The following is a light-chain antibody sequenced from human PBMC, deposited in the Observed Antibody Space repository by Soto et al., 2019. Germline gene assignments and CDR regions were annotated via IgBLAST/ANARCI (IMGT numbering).Light chain of an antibody. Sequence: EIVMTQSPATLSVSPGERATLSCRASQSVSINLAWYQQKPGQAPRLLIYAASTRATGIPARFSGSGSGTDFTLTISSLQSEDFAVYNCQQYNDWPRTFGQGTKVDIK. CDR1: QSVSIN. CDR3: QQYNDWPRT. CDR2: AAS. J-gene: IGKJ1*01. V-gene: IGKV3-15*01.